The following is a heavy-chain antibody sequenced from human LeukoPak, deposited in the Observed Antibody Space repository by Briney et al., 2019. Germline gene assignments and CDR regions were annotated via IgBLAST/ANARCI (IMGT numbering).Heavy chain of an antibody. V-gene: IGHV3-30-3*01. CDR1: GFTFSSYA. D-gene: IGHD3-3*01. CDR2: ISYDGSNK. CDR3: ASWGPYDFWSGGHEDWFDP. J-gene: IGHJ5*02. Sequence: PGGSLRLSCAASGFTFSSYAMHWVRQAPGKGLEWVAVISYDGSNKYYADSVKGRFTISRDNSKNTLYLQMNSLRAEDTAVYYCASWGPYDFWSGGHEDWFDPWGQGTLVTVSS.